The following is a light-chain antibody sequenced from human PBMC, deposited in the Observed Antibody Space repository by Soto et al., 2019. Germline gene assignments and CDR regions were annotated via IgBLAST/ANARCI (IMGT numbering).Light chain of an antibody. J-gene: IGLJ1*01. Sequence: QSVLTQPASVSGSPGQSITISCTGTSSDVGGYNYVSWYQQHPGKAPKLMIYEVGNRPSGVSNRFSGSKSGNTASLTISGLQAVDEADYYCTSYTSISLYVFGTGTKVTVL. CDR1: SSDVGGYNY. CDR2: EVG. CDR3: TSYTSISLYV. V-gene: IGLV2-14*01.